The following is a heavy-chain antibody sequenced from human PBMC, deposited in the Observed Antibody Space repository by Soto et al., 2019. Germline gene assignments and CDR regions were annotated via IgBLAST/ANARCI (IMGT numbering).Heavy chain of an antibody. CDR3: ATSQKGYNWNYFDH. V-gene: IGHV4-39*01. CDR2: VFYTGFT. D-gene: IGHD1-20*01. Sequence: XTLSLTCAVSGASLSGSYYYWAWLRQSPGKGPEWIGSVFYTGFTSYNPSLESRVSVSVDTSKSQFSLKLSAVTAADTAVYYCATSQKGYNWNYFDHWGQGALVTVSS. CDR1: GASLSGSYYY. J-gene: IGHJ4*02.